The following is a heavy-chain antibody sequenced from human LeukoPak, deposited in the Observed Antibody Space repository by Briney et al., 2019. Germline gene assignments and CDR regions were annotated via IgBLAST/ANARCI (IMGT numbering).Heavy chain of an antibody. J-gene: IGHJ3*01. D-gene: IGHD3-10*01. V-gene: IGHV3-30*18. CDR2: ISHDGSLK. CDR1: GFSFSNFG. CDR3: AKKNSYGSGAGDPLDV. Sequence: PGRSLRLSCAASGFSFSNFGMHWVRLAPGKGLEWVAVISHDGSLKYYLESVKGRFTISRDNSKNTLYLQMDSLRVEDTAVYSCAKKNSYGSGAGDPLDVWGHGTLVTVSS.